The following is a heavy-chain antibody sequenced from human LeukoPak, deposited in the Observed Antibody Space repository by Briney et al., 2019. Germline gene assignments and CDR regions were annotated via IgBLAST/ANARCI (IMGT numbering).Heavy chain of an antibody. D-gene: IGHD2-2*01. Sequence: GGSLRLSCAASGFTFSSYWMSWVRQAPGKGLEWVANIKQDGSEKYYVDSVKGRFTISRDNAKNSLYLQMNSLRAEDTAVYYCARSRRDLLYCSSTGCYSHYMDVWGKGTTVTISS. J-gene: IGHJ6*03. CDR2: IKQDGSEK. CDR3: ARSRRDLLYCSSTGCYSHYMDV. CDR1: GFTFSSYW. V-gene: IGHV3-7*01.